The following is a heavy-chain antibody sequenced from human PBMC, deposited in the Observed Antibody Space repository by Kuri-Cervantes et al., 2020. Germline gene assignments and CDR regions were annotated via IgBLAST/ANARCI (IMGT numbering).Heavy chain of an antibody. J-gene: IGHJ6*02. V-gene: IGHV4-4*07. CDR1: GGSISSYY. Sequence: GSLRLSCTVSGGSISSYYWSWIRQPAGKGLEWIGRIYTSGSTNYNPSLKSRVTISVDTSKNQFSLKLSSVTAADTAVYYCARGARVDYDIYYYGMDVWGQGTTVTVSS. CDR3: ARGARVDYDIYYYGMDV. CDR2: IYTSGST. D-gene: IGHD3-9*01.